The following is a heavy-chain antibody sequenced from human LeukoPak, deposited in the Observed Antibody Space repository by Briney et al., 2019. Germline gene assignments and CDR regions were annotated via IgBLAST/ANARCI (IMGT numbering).Heavy chain of an antibody. Sequence: GGSLRLSCAASGFTFSNYWLTWVRPAPGQGLEWVANIKQDGGEKHYVDSVKGRFTISRDNAKNSLYLQMNSLRAEDTAVYYCARDRQIAYWGQGTLVTVSS. CDR3: ARDRQIAY. J-gene: IGHJ4*02. V-gene: IGHV3-7*01. CDR2: IKQDGGEK. CDR1: GFTFSNYW.